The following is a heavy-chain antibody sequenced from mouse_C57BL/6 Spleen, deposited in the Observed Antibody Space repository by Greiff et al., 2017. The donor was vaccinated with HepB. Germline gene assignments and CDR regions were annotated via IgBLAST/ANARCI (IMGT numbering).Heavy chain of an antibody. CDR2: INPSNGGT. Sequence: QVQLQQPGTELVKPGASVKLSCKASGYTFTSYWMPWVKQRPGQGLEWIGNINPSNGGTNYNEKFKSKATLTVDKSSSTAYMQLSSLTSEDSAVYYCARGAGYCYAMDYWGQGTSVTVSS. J-gene: IGHJ4*01. CDR1: GYTFTSYW. D-gene: IGHD2-3*01. V-gene: IGHV1-53*01. CDR3: ARGAGYCYAMDY.